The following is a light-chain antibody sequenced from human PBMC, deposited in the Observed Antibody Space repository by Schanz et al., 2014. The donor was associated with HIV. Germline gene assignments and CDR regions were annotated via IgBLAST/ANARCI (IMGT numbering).Light chain of an antibody. V-gene: IGKV3D-20*02. CDR1: QSVSNDY. CDR3: QHRRSWPPFFT. Sequence: EIVLTQSPGTVSLSPGERATLSCRASQSVSNDYLAWYQQKAGQAPRLLIYGASSRATGIPDRFSGSGSGTDFTLTISSLEPEDFAVYYCQHRRSWPPFFTFGPGTRVDAK. J-gene: IGKJ3*01. CDR2: GAS.